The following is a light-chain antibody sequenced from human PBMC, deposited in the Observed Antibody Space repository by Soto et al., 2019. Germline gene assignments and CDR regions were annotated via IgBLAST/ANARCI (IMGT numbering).Light chain of an antibody. CDR2: AAS. J-gene: IGKJ4*01. CDR1: QNIGTH. V-gene: IGKV1-39*01. CDR3: QQSRSAPLT. Sequence: DVQMTQSPSSLSASVGDRVTISCRSSQNIGTHLNWYQHKPGRAPKLLIYAASTLQSEVPSRFSGSGSGTDFTLPISSLQPEDFANYSCQQSRSAPLTFGGGTKVEIK.